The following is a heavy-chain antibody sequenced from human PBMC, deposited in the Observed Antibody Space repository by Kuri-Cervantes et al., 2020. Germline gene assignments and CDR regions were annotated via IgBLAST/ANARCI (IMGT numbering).Heavy chain of an antibody. D-gene: IGHD2-2*01. CDR1: GYSISSGYY. Sequence: GSLRLSCGVSGYSISSGYYWGWIRQPPGKGLEWIGEINHSGSTNYNPSLKSRVTISVDTSKNQFSLKLTSVTAADTALYYCARADPDCSSASCYLPSGRYYYYYYMDVWGKGTTVTVSS. V-gene: IGHV4-38-2*01. CDR2: INHSGST. J-gene: IGHJ6*03. CDR3: ARADPDCSSASCYLPSGRYYYYYYMDV.